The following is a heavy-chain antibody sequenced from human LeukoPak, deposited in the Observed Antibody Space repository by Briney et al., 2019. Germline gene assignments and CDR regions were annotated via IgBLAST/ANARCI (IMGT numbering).Heavy chain of an antibody. CDR3: ARVYCSGGSCYLPFGY. Sequence: SGKVSCKVSGYTFTSYDINWVRQATGQGPEWMGWMNPNSGNTGYAQKFQGRVTMTRNTSISTAYMELSSLRSEDTAVYYCARVYCSGGSCYLPFGYWGQGTLVTVSS. CDR2: MNPNSGNT. CDR1: GYTFTSYD. J-gene: IGHJ4*02. V-gene: IGHV1-8*01. D-gene: IGHD2-15*01.